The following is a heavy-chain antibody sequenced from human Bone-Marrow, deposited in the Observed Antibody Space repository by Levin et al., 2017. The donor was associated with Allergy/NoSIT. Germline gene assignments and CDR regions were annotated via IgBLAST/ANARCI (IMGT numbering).Heavy chain of an antibody. V-gene: IGHV3-23*01. D-gene: IGHD3-3*01. CDR1: GFTFINYA. Sequence: PGGSLRLSCRASGFTFINYAMIWVRQAPGKGLEWVSVISGSGAATHYADSVKGRFTVSRDNSEDTMYLQMNSLRPEDTAVYYCAKGVVYTFGTTINYFDPWGQGTLVTVSS. J-gene: IGHJ5*02. CDR3: AKGVVYTFGTTINYFDP. CDR2: ISGSGAAT.